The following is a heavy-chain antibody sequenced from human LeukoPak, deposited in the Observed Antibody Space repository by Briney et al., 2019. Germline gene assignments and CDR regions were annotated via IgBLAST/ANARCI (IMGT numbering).Heavy chain of an antibody. CDR3: ARVDCSGGSCYLRPFDY. Sequence: PGGSLRLPCAASGFTFSSYAMHWVRQAPGKGLEWVAVISHDGSNKYYADSVKGRFTISRDNSKNTLYVQMNSLRVEDTAVYYCARVDCSGGSCYLRPFDYWGQGTLVTVSS. D-gene: IGHD2-15*01. CDR2: ISHDGSNK. V-gene: IGHV3-30-3*01. CDR1: GFTFSSYA. J-gene: IGHJ4*02.